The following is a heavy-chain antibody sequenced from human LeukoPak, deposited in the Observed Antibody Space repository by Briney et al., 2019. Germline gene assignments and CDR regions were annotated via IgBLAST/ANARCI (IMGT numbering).Heavy chain of an antibody. Sequence: GSVKVSCKASGYTFTDYYIHWVRQAPGQGLEWMAWINPNSGGTNYAQRFQGRVTMTRDTSISTAYMDLSRLRPDDTAVYYCARAKFSAYTGNPGARKSSYDMDVWGKGTTVTVSS. J-gene: IGHJ6*03. CDR2: INPNSGGT. CDR3: ARAKFSAYTGNPGARKSSYDMDV. CDR1: GYTFTDYY. V-gene: IGHV1-2*02. D-gene: IGHD1-26*01.